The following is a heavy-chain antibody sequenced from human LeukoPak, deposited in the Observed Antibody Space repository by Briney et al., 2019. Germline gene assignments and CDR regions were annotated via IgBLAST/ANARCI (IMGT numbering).Heavy chain of an antibody. D-gene: IGHD6-13*01. CDR1: GDSISSNNYY. V-gene: IGHV4-39*02. CDR2: IYYRGST. Sequence: SETLSLTCTVSGDSISSNNYYWAWIRQSPEKGLEWIGSIYYRGSTYYNPSLKSRVIMSVDTSENHFSLRLTSVTAADTAVYYCAREGIAAAEIDYWGQGTLVTVSS. CDR3: AREGIAAAEIDY. J-gene: IGHJ4*02.